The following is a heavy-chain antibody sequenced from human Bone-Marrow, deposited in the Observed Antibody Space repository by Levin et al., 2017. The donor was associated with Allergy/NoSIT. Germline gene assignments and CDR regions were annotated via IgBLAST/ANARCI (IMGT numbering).Heavy chain of an antibody. V-gene: IGHV3-23*01. J-gene: IGHJ4*02. CDR2: ISGSGTIT. CDR3: GKERLAVAGYYLDA. D-gene: IGHD6-19*01. CDR1: GFTFSSYA. Sequence: ETLSLTCAASGFTFSSYAMSWVRQAPGKGLEWVSSISGSGTITHYAESVKGRFTISRDISTNMRHLEMNSRRAEDAAIYFCGKERLAVAGYYLDAWGQGTLVAVSS.